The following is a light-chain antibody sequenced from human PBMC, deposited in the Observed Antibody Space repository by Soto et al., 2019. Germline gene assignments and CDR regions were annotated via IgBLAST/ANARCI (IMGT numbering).Light chain of an antibody. V-gene: IGKV1-39*01. CDR3: QQSYNASLT. CDR1: HYISNY. CDR2: AAS. J-gene: IGKJ4*01. Sequence: DILMTQSPSSLSTSVGDRVTLTCRASHYISNYLNWYQQKLGKAPKLLIYAASTLQIGVPSRFSGSGSGTDFTLTIDSLQPEDFATYYCQQSYNASLTFGGGTRVEIK.